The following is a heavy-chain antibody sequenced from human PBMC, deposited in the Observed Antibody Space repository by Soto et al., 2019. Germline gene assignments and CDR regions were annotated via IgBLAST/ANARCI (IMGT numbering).Heavy chain of an antibody. CDR2: INHSGST. D-gene: IGHD3-3*01. CDR3: ARGGLGGYDFWSGYYTSPRFDY. CDR1: GGSFSVYY. Sequence: SATLSLTCSVYGGSFSVYYLSWLRQPPGKGLEWIGEINHSGSTNYNPSLKSRVTISVDTSKNQFSLKLSSVTAADTAVYYCARGGLGGYDFWSGYYTSPRFDYWGQGTLVTVSS. J-gene: IGHJ4*02. V-gene: IGHV4-34*01.